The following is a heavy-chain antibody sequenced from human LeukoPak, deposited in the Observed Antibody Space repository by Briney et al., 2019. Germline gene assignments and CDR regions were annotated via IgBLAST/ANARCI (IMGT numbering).Heavy chain of an antibody. CDR2: IYYTGCT. Sequence: SETLPLTCTVSDGAVRSYYWSWSLQPPGKGLEWIGYIYYTGCTNYNTSLESRVTISVDTSKNQFSLKLSSVTAADTAVYYCARLNVVGGSAWFDPWGQGTLDRVSS. D-gene: IGHD1-26*01. J-gene: IGHJ5*02. V-gene: IGHV4-59*08. CDR3: ARLNVVGGSAWFDP. CDR1: DGAVRSYY.